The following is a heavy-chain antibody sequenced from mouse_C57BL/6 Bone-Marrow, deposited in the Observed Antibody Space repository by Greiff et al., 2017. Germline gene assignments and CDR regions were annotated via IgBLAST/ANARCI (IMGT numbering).Heavy chain of an antibody. J-gene: IGHJ2*01. D-gene: IGHD1-1*01. CDR3: ARHGSLDY. V-gene: IGHV5-6*02. Sequence: DVMLVESGGDLVKPGGSLKLSCAASGFTFSSYGMSWVRQTPDKRLEWVATISSGGSYTYYPDSVKGRFTISRDNAKNTLYLQMSSLKSEDTAMYYCARHGSLDYWGQGTTLTVSS. CDR2: ISSGGSYT. CDR1: GFTFSSYG.